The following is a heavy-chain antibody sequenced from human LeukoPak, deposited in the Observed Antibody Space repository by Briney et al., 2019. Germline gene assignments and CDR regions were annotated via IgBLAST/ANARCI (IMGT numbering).Heavy chain of an antibody. J-gene: IGHJ4*02. CDR1: GFSFSSYT. Sequence: GGSLRLSCAASGFSFSSYTMNWVRQAPGKGLEWVSSISRSSSYINYADSVEGRFTISRDNAKNSLYLQMNSLRAEDTAVYYCAKDLSTYYHDSRTPGYWGQGTLVTVSS. D-gene: IGHD3-22*01. V-gene: IGHV3-21*01. CDR2: ISRSSSYI. CDR3: AKDLSTYYHDSRTPGY.